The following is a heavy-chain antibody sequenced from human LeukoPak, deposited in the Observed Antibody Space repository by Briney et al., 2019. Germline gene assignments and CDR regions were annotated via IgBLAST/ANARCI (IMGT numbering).Heavy chain of an antibody. Sequence: GRSLRLSCAASGFTFNSYGMHWVRQAPGKGLEWVAVIWYDGSNKYYADSVKGRFTISRHNSKNTLNLQMNSLRAEDTAVYYCAKERNPTICGLSSDYWGQGTLVTVSS. CDR2: IWYDGSNK. V-gene: IGHV3-33*06. J-gene: IGHJ4*02. CDR1: GFTFNSYG. CDR3: AKERNPTICGLSSDY. D-gene: IGHD3-3*01.